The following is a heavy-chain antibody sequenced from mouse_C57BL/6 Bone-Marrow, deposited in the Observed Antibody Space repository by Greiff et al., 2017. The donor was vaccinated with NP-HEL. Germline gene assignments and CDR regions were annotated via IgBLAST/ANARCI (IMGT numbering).Heavy chain of an antibody. CDR3: ARSRQRGYAMDY. Sequence: QVQLQQSGAELVRPGASVKLSCKASGYTFTDYYINWVKQRPGQGLEWIARIYPGSGNTYYNEKFKGKATLTAEKSSSTAYMQLSSLTSEDSAVYFCARSRQRGYAMDYWGQGTSVTVSS. J-gene: IGHJ4*01. V-gene: IGHV1-76*01. CDR2: IYPGSGNT. CDR1: GYTFTDYY.